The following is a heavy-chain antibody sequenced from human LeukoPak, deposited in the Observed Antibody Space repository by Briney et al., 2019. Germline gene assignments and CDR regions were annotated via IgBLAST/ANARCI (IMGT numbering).Heavy chain of an antibody. D-gene: IGHD3-22*01. CDR1: GFTFSSYA. J-gene: IGHJ4*02. V-gene: IGHV3-66*01. CDR3: ARSVRGVYYDSSGFDY. Sequence: PGGSLKLSCAASGFTFSSYAMSWVRQAPGKGLEWVSVIYSGGSTYYADSVKGRFTISRDNSKNTLYLQMNSLRAEDTAVYYCARSVRGVYYDSSGFDYWGQGTLVTVSS. CDR2: IYSGGST.